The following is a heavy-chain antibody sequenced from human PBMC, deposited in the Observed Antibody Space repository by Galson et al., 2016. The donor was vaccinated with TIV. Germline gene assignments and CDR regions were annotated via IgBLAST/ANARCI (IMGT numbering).Heavy chain of an antibody. CDR2: IIPLFGEA. J-gene: IGHJ6*02. Sequence: SVKVSCKASGGTFSSFVVTWVRQAPGQGFEWMGGIIPLFGEAHYAQKFQGRVTISADESTSTVYMELRSLRSGDTAVYYCAKCRNTAMDTYYYYYGLDVWGQGTTVTVSS. V-gene: IGHV1-69*13. D-gene: IGHD5-18*01. CDR1: GGTFSSFV. CDR3: AKCRNTAMDTYYYYYGLDV.